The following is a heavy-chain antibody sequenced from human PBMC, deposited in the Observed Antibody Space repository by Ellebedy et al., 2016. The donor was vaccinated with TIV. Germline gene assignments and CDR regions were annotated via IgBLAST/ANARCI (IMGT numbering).Heavy chain of an antibody. Sequence: GGSLRLSCAASGFTFDDSAMHWVRQAPGKGPEWVSGISWDSHYIVYADSVKSRFTISRENAKKSLYLQMNALRTEDTAVYYCAKAQYGSGSYQAIQYWGQGTLVTVSS. CDR3: AKAQYGSGSYQAIQY. J-gene: IGHJ1*01. V-gene: IGHV3-9*01. D-gene: IGHD3-10*01. CDR2: ISWDSHYI. CDR1: GFTFDDSA.